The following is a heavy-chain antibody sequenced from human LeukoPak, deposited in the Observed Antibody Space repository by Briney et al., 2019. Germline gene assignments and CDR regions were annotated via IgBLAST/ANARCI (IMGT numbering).Heavy chain of an antibody. V-gene: IGHV3-23*01. J-gene: IGHJ4*02. D-gene: IGHD6-19*01. CDR3: AKRYQYSSGWYHY. Sequence: GGSLRLSCAASGFTFSSYGMHWVRQAPGKGLEWVSAISGSGGSTYYADSVKGRFTISRDNSKNTLYLQMNSLRAEDTAVYYCAKRYQYSSGWYHYWGQGTLVTVSS. CDR2: ISGSGGST. CDR1: GFTFSSYG.